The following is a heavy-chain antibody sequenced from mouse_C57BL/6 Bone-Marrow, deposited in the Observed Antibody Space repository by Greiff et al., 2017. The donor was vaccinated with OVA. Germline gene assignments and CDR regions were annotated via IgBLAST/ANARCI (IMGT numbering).Heavy chain of an antibody. CDR1: GYTFTSYW. Sequence: VQLQQPGAELVKPGASVKMSCKASGYTFTSYWITWVKQRPGQGLEWIGDIYPGSGSTNYNEKFKSKATLTVDTSSSTAYLPLSSLTSEDSAVYYCARKRYSRLAYWGQGTLVTVSA. CDR2: IYPGSGST. V-gene: IGHV1-55*01. J-gene: IGHJ3*01. D-gene: IGHD2-14*01. CDR3: ARKRYSRLAY.